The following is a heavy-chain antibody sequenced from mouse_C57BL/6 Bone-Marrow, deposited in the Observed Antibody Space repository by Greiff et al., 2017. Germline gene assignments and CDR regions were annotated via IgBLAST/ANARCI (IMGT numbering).Heavy chain of an antibody. CDR1: GYTFTSYW. V-gene: IGHV1-69*01. D-gene: IGHD1-1*01. J-gene: IGHJ3*01. CDR2: IDPSDSYT. CDR3: ARDRDDGSWFAY. Sequence: VQLQQPGAELVMPGASVKLSCKASGYTFTSYWMHWVKQRPGQGLEWIGEIDPSDSYTNYNQKFKGKSTLTVDKSSITAYMQLSSLTSEDSAVYYCARDRDDGSWFAYWGQGTLVTVSA.